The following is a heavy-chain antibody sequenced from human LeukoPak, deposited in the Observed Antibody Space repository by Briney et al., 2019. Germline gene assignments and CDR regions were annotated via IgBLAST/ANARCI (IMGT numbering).Heavy chain of an antibody. CDR3: ARLNTAMANFDY. V-gene: IGHV1-69*05. CDR2: IIPIFGTA. J-gene: IGHJ4*02. CDR1: GGTFSSYA. D-gene: IGHD5-18*01. Sequence: SVKLSCKASGGTFSSYAISWVRQAPGQGLEWMGGIIPIFGTANYAQKFQGRVTITTDESTSTAYMELSSLRSEDTAVYYCARLNTAMANFDYWGQGTLVTVSS.